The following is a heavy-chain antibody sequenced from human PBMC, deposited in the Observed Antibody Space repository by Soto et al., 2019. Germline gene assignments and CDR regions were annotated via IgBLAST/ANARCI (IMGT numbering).Heavy chain of an antibody. J-gene: IGHJ4*02. Sequence: SETLSLTCTVSGGSISTYYWSWIRQPPGKGLEWIGYIYYSGSTNYNPSLKSRVTISVDTSKNQFSLNLSSVTAADTAMYYCSTFYSNYVLDYWGQGTLVTVSS. CDR2: IYYSGST. D-gene: IGHD4-4*01. V-gene: IGHV4-59*01. CDR3: STFYSNYVLDY. CDR1: GGSISTYY.